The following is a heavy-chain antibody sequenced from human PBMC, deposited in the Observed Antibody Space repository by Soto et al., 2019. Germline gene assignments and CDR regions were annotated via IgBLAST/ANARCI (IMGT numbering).Heavy chain of an antibody. D-gene: IGHD2-15*01. CDR3: ARVYCSGGGCYGIDY. Sequence: QVQLVQSGAEVKKPGASVKISCKASGDTFTSYYMHWVRQAPGQGLEWMGIINPSGDTSYAQKFQGGVTMTRDTSTSTVYRELSSLRSEDTAVYYCARVYCSGGGCYGIDYWGQGTLVTVSS. V-gene: IGHV1-46*01. J-gene: IGHJ4*02. CDR1: GDTFTSYY. CDR2: INPSGDT.